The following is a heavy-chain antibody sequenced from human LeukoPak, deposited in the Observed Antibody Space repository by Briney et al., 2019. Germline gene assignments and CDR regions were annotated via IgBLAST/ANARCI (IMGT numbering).Heavy chain of an antibody. CDR1: GGSISSNSHY. CDR2: IHYSGST. D-gene: IGHD2-21*01. Sequence: SETLSLTCTDSGGSISSNSHYWAWIRQPPGQGLEWIGSIHYSGSTFYSPSLKSRVTISVDTSKNQFSLILTSVTASDTAVYYCAREEASVGDYWGQGILVTVSS. J-gene: IGHJ4*02. CDR3: AREEASVGDY. V-gene: IGHV4-39*01.